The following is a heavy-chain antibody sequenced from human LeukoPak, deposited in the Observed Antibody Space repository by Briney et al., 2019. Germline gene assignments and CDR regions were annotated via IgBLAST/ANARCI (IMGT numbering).Heavy chain of an antibody. V-gene: IGHV4-34*01. D-gene: IGHD3-16*01. CDR1: GGSFSGYY. CDR2: INHSGST. CDR3: ASPSTTWGAFDI. J-gene: IGHJ3*02. Sequence: PSETLSLTCAVYGGSFSGYYWSWIRQPPGKGLEWIGEINHSGSTNYNPSLKSRVTISVDTSKNQFSLKLSSVTAADTAVYYCASPSTTWGAFDIWGQGTMVTVSS.